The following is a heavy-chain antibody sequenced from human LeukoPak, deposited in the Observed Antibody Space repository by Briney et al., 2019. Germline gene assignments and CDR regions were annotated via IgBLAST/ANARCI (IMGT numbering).Heavy chain of an antibody. J-gene: IGHJ4*02. CDR3: AKDTRRSYYSSSCLDY. V-gene: IGHV3-23*01. CDR1: GFTFSSYA. CDR2: ISGSGGST. D-gene: IGHD6-13*01. Sequence: PGGSLRLSCAASGFTFSSYAMSWVRQAPGKGLEWVSAISGSGGSTYYADSVKGRFTISRDNSKNTLYLQMNSLRAEDTAVYYCAKDTRRSYYSSSCLDYWGQGTLVTVSS.